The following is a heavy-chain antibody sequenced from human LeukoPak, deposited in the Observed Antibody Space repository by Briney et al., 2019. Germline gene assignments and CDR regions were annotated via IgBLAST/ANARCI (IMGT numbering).Heavy chain of an antibody. CDR2: INHSGST. CDR3: ARGRVVPAADYYYYGMDV. CDR1: GGSFSGYY. J-gene: IGHJ6*04. V-gene: IGHV4-34*01. Sequence: SETLSLTCAVYGGSFSGYYWSWIRQPPGKGLEWIGEINHSGSTNYNPSLKSRVTISVDTSKNQFSLKLSFVTAADTAVCYCARGRVVPAADYYYYGMDVWGKGTTVTVSS. D-gene: IGHD2-2*01.